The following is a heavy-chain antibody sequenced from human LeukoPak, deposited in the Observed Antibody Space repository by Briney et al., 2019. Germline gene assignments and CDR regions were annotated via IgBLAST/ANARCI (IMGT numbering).Heavy chain of an antibody. J-gene: IGHJ4*02. CDR2: IYTSGST. CDR1: GGSISSYY. D-gene: IGHD6-13*01. V-gene: IGHV4-4*09. CDR3: ASIPGSSTSWYHFDN. Sequence: SETLSLTCTVSGGSISSYYWSWIRQPPGKGLEWIGYIYTSGSTNYNPSLKSRVTISVDTSKNQFSLKLRSLTAADTAIFYCASIPGSSTSWYHFDNWGQGTLVTVSS.